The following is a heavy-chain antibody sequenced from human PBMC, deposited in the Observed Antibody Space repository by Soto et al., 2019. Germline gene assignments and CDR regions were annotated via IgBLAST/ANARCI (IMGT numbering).Heavy chain of an antibody. CDR3: AKNDNWNDHGYYYMDV. Sequence: GGSLRLSCAASGFTFSSYGMHWVRQAPGKGLEWVAVISYDGSNKYYADSVKGRLTISRDNSKNTLYLQMNSLRAEDTAVYYCAKNDNWNDHGYYYMDVWGKGTTVTVSS. CDR2: ISYDGSNK. CDR1: GFTFSSYG. J-gene: IGHJ6*03. V-gene: IGHV3-30*18. D-gene: IGHD1-20*01.